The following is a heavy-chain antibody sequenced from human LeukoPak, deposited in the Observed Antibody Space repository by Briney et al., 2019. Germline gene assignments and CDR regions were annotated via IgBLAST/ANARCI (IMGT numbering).Heavy chain of an antibody. CDR3: ARTYCSTISCFGLYHYYGVDV. Sequence: GESLKISCKGSGYSFTNYWIGWVRQMPGKGLEWMGIIYPADSDTRYSPSFQGQVTISVDKSISTAYLQWSSLKASDTAMYYCARTYCSTISCFGLYHYYGVDVWGQGTTVTVSS. V-gene: IGHV5-51*01. D-gene: IGHD2-2*01. CDR2: IYPADSDT. CDR1: GYSFTNYW. J-gene: IGHJ6*02.